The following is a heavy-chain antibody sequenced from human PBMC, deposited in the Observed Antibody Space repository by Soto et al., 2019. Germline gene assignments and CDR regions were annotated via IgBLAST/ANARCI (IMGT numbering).Heavy chain of an antibody. CDR2: IGPESGAT. Sequence: ASVKVSCKASGYTFTGHYILWVRQAPEQGPEWMGEIGPESGATRYAQKFRGRVTMARDTSITTVYMELNNLSPDDTAVYYCGRGRSGQIVVFYWGQGTPVTVSS. D-gene: IGHD3-22*01. V-gene: IGHV1-2*02. J-gene: IGHJ4*02. CDR1: GYTFTGHY. CDR3: GRGRSGQIVVFY.